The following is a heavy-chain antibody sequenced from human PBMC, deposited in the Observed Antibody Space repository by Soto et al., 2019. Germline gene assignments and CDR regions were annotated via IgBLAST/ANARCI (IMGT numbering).Heavy chain of an antibody. CDR3: ASDLSGRADV. V-gene: IGHV3-74*01. CDR2: MNEDGGTT. CDR1: GFTFSSYW. D-gene: IGHD3-10*01. J-gene: IGHJ6*02. Sequence: GGSLRLSCAASGFTFSSYWMHWVRQAPGKGLVWVSRMNEDGGTTGYADSVKGRFTISSDNAKNTLYLQMNSLRVEDTAVYYCASDLSGRADVWGQGTTVTVSS.